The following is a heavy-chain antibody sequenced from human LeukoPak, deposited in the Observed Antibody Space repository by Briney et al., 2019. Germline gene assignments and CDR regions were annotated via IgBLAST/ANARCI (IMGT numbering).Heavy chain of an antibody. CDR3: ARAHRNRITIFGVAEYFQH. V-gene: IGHV1-18*01. CDR2: ISTYNGDT. J-gene: IGHJ1*01. CDR1: GYTFTTYG. D-gene: IGHD3-3*01. Sequence: ASVKVSCKASGYTFTTYGISWVRQAPGQGLEWMGWISTYNGDTDYAQKLQGRVTMTADTSTSTTYMELRSLRSDDTAVYYCARAHRNRITIFGVAEYFQHWGQGTQVTVSS.